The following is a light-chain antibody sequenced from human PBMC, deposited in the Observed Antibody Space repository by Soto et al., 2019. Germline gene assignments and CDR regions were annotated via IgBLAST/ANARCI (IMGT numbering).Light chain of an antibody. V-gene: IGLV2-11*01. Sequence: QSALTQPRSVSGSPGQTVTISCTGTSSDVGDYNSVSWYQHYPGKAPKLMIYDVYVRPSGVPDRFSGAKSGNTASLTISGLQAEDEADYHCCASAGSYSSGLVYVFGTGTKLTVL. J-gene: IGLJ1*01. CDR2: DVY. CDR3: CASAGSYSSGLVYV. CDR1: SSDVGDYNS.